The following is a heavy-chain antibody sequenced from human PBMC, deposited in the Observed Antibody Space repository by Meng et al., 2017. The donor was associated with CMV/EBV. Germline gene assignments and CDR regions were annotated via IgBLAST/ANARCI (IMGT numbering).Heavy chain of an antibody. CDR3: ATGLGEDGDYTGDF. Sequence: GESLKISCVVSGLTVSSTYMSRVRHAPGKGLEWVSVIYSGGTSYHADPVKGRFTISRDNSKNTVFLQMNSLRAEDTAVYYCATGLGEDGDYTGDFWGQGTLVTVSS. D-gene: IGHD4-17*01. V-gene: IGHV3-53*01. CDR1: GLTVSSTY. CDR2: IYSGGTS. J-gene: IGHJ4*02.